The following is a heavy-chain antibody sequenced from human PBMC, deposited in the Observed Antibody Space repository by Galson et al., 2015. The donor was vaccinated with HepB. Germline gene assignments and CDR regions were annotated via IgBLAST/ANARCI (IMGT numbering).Heavy chain of an antibody. CDR2: ISAYNGNT. J-gene: IGHJ4*02. V-gene: IGHV1-18*04. D-gene: IGHD6-19*01. CDR1: GYTFTSYG. CDR3: ARDRYSSGWPPTQGY. Sequence: SVKVSCKASGYTFTSYGISWVRQAPGQGLEWMGWISAYNGNTNYAQKLQGRVTMTTDTSTSTAYMELRSLRSDDTAVYYCARDRYSSGWPPTQGYWGQGTLVTVSS.